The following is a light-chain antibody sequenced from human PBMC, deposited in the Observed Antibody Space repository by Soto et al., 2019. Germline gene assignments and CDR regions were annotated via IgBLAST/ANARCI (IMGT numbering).Light chain of an antibody. V-gene: IGKV1-5*03. CDR3: QQYNPYSPWT. CDR2: KAS. Sequence: DIQMTQSPPTLSASVVDRVTISCRASQSITGWLAWFQQKPGKAPKLLISKASKLESGVPSRFSGSGSGTDSTLTISGLQPDDFATYYCQQYNPYSPWTFGQGTKVDIK. J-gene: IGKJ1*01. CDR1: QSITGW.